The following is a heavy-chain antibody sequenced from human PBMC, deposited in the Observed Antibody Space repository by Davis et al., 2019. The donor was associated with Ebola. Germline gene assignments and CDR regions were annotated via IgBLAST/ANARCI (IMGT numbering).Heavy chain of an antibody. CDR1: GFTFSSYW. CDR2: ISSSGGTI. V-gene: IGHV3-11*01. CDR3: APWTNYLRAFDI. Sequence: GGSLRLSCAVSGFTFSSYWMHWIRQAPGRGLEWVSYISSSGGTIYYADSVKGRFTISRDNAKNSLYLQMNSLRAEDTAVYYCAPWTNYLRAFDIWGQGTMVTVSS. D-gene: IGHD5-24*01. J-gene: IGHJ3*02.